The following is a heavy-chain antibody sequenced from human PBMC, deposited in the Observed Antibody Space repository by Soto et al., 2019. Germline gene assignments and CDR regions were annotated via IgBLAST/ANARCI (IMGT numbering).Heavy chain of an antibody. CDR2: IYPGDSDT. D-gene: IGHD3-3*01. Sequence: PGESLKLSCKGSGYSFTSYWIGWVRQMPGKGLEWMGIIYPGDSDTRYSPSFQGQVTISADKSISTAYLQWSSLKASDTAMYYCARVFDFWSGYYTNYYYGMDVWGQGTTVTVSS. J-gene: IGHJ6*02. CDR3: ARVFDFWSGYYTNYYYGMDV. CDR1: GYSFTSYW. V-gene: IGHV5-51*01.